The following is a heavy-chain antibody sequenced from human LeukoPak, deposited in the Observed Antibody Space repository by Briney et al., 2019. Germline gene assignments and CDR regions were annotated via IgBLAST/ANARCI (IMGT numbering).Heavy chain of an antibody. Sequence: PGGSLRLSCAASGFTFSSYAMHWVRQAPGKGLEWVAVISYDGSNKYYADSVKGRFTISRDNSKNTLYLQMNSPRAEDTAVYYCARDKYYGSGRGPDYWGQGTLVTVSS. V-gene: IGHV3-30-3*01. D-gene: IGHD3-10*01. CDR1: GFTFSSYA. CDR3: ARDKYYGSGRGPDY. J-gene: IGHJ4*02. CDR2: ISYDGSNK.